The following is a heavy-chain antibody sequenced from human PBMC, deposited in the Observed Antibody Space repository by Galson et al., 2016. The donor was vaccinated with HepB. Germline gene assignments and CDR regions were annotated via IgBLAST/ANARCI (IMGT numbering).Heavy chain of an antibody. CDR3: ATGIYSMDALDF. Sequence: SVKVSCKVSGYSLRDLSIHWVRQAPGKGLEWMGGFEPEDGRTIYAQNFQARVTVTEDTSTDTVTIHLNSLRSDDTAVYYCATGIYSMDALDFWGQGTMVTVSS. CDR2: FEPEDGRT. V-gene: IGHV1-24*01. D-gene: IGHD5-12*01. J-gene: IGHJ3*01. CDR1: GYSLRDLS.